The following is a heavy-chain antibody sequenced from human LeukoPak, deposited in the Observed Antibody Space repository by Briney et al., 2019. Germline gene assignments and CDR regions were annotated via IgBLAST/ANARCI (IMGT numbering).Heavy chain of an antibody. D-gene: IGHD4-17*01. CDR1: GFTFSTYG. CDR2: ISYDGTDK. Sequence: PGGSLRLSCAASGFTFSTYGMQWVRQAPGKGLEWVAVISYDGTDKYYADSVKGRFTISRDNSKNTLFLQMNSLRAEDTAVYYCAREIYDSGDSWGQGTLVTVSS. V-gene: IGHV3-30*03. CDR3: AREIYDSGDS. J-gene: IGHJ4*02.